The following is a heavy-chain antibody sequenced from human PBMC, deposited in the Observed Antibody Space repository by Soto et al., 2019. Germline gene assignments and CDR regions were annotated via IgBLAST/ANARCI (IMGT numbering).Heavy chain of an antibody. V-gene: IGHV1-2*02. Sequence: QVQMVQSGAEVKKPGASVKVSCKASGHTFTGHHMHWVRQAPGQGLEWMGLIDLDIGDTKYAQKFQGRVTSTSDTAITTAYMEPRGLRSDATAVYYCGLETTGTAGFDYWGQGTLVTVSS. D-gene: IGHD2-21*02. J-gene: IGHJ4*02. CDR1: GHTFTGHH. CDR2: IDLDIGDT. CDR3: GLETTGTAGFDY.